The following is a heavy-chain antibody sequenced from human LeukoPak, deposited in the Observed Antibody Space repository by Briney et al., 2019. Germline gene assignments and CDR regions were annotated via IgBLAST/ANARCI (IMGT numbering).Heavy chain of an antibody. CDR3: ARGIDY. Sequence: PGGSLRLSCAASGFTFSNWAITWVRQAPGMGLEWVSSITADGGATYYADSVKGRFTISRDNAKNSLYLQMNSLRAEDTALYYCARGIDYWGQGTLVTVSS. V-gene: IGHV3-23*01. J-gene: IGHJ4*02. CDR1: GFTFSNWA. CDR2: ITADGGAT.